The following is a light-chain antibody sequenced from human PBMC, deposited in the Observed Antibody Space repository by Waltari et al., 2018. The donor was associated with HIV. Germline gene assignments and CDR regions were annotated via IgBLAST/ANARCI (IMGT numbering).Light chain of an antibody. Sequence: QSALTQPASVSGSPGQSRTIPCTGHSSDGGGYNYVSWYQQHPGHPPKLMIYEVSNRPSWVSNRFSGSKSGNTASLTISGLQSEDEADYYCSSYTSSSTRVFGGGPKRTVL. CDR1: SSDGGGYNY. CDR2: EVS. V-gene: IGLV2-14*01. CDR3: SSYTSSSTRV. J-gene: IGLJ2*01.